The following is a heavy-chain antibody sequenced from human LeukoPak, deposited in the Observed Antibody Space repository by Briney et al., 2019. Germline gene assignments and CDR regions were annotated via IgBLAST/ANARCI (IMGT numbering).Heavy chain of an antibody. J-gene: IGHJ4*02. CDR1: GFSSISYG. Sequence: GGSLRLSCAASGFSSISYGMHWVRQAPGKGLEWVGVISDDGRNKKYADSVKGRFTISRDNSKNTSYLQMNSLRADDTAVYYCAKSLRAYSYGYFDYWGQGTLLTVSS. CDR3: AKSLRAYSYGYFDY. V-gene: IGHV3-30*18. CDR2: ISDDGRNK. D-gene: IGHD5-18*01.